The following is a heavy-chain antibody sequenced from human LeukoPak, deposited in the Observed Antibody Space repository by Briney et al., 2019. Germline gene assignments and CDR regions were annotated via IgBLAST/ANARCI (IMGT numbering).Heavy chain of an antibody. Sequence: PGGSLRLSCAASGFTFSSFEMKWVRQAPGKGLEWVSYISSGGSTIYYADSVKGRFTISRGNAKNSLYLQMNSLRAEDTAVYYCARGYYYDSSGYSTTYYYFDYWGQGTLVTVSS. D-gene: IGHD3-22*01. V-gene: IGHV3-48*03. CDR2: ISSGGSTI. CDR3: ARGYYYDSSGYSTTYYYFDY. CDR1: GFTFSSFE. J-gene: IGHJ4*02.